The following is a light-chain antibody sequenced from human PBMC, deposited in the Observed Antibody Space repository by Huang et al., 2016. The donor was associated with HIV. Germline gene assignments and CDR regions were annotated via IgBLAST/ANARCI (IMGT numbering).Light chain of an antibody. V-gene: IGKV1-39*01. Sequence: GDRVTITCRASQSIADYLNWYQQKPGKAPNLLIYTASSLQTGVPSRFSGSGSGTDFTLTISTLQPEDFATYYCQQTYGSSATFGPGTRVEI. J-gene: IGKJ1*01. CDR1: QSIADY. CDR2: TAS. CDR3: QQTYGSSAT.